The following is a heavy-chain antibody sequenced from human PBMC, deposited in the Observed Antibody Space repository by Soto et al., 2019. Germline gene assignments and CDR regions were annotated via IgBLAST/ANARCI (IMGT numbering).Heavy chain of an antibody. CDR3: SRVLAARASRDFDY. J-gene: IGHJ4*02. Sequence: QVQLQQWGAGLLKPSETLSLTCAVYGGSFSTDYWSWIRQPPGKGLEWIGEINPSGGTNYNPSLKSRFTISVATSKSQFSLMLSSVTAADTAVYYCSRVLAARASRDFDYWGQGTLVTVSS. CDR2: INPSGGT. CDR1: GGSFSTDY. V-gene: IGHV4-34*01. D-gene: IGHD6-25*01.